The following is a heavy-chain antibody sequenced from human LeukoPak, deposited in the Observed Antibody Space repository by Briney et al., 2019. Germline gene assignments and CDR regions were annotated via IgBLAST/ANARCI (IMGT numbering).Heavy chain of an antibody. V-gene: IGHV1-69*05. CDR1: GGTFSSYA. CDR3: ARELVYDYVWGSYRTQLDY. Sequence: ASVKVSCKASGGTFSSYAISWVRQAPGQGLEWMGGIIPIFDTANYAQKFQGRVTITTDESTSTAYMELSSLRSEDTAVYYCARELVYDYVWGSYRTQLDYWGQGTLVTVSS. D-gene: IGHD3-16*02. CDR2: IIPIFDTA. J-gene: IGHJ4*02.